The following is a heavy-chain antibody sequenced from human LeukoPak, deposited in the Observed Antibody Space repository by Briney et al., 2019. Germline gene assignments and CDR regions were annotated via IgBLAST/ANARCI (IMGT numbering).Heavy chain of an antibody. V-gene: IGHV1-8*01. Sequence: GTSVKVSCKAVGFKFTSYDINWVRQASGQGLEWMGWMNPNNGNTGYAQKFQGRVTMTRDTSTSTAYMELRGQTSDDTAVYYCVRDGEGVAISVNYWFDPWGQGTLVTVSS. CDR3: VRDGEGVAISVNYWFDP. D-gene: IGHD3-10*01. J-gene: IGHJ5*02. CDR2: MNPNNGNT. CDR1: GFKFTSYD.